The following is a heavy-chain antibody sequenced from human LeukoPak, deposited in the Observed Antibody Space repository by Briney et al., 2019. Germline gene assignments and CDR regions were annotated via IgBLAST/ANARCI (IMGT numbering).Heavy chain of an antibody. CDR2: VYYSGYT. Sequence: SETLSLTCTVSHDSITSSTTYQWGWIRQPPGKGLEWIGNVYYSGYTSYNVSLKSRVTISVDTSRNQFSLKLNSVTAADTAVYYCAKSNGYGLVDIWGQGTMVTVSS. V-gene: IGHV4-39*07. J-gene: IGHJ3*02. CDR3: AKSNGYGLVDI. D-gene: IGHD3-10*01. CDR1: HDSITSSTTYQ.